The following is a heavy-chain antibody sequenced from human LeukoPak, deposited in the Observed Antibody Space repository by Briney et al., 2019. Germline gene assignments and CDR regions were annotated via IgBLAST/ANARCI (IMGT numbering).Heavy chain of an antibody. CDR2: IYYSGST. V-gene: IGHV4-59*01. CDR3: ARTTVVKYFDY. D-gene: IGHD4-23*01. Sequence: PSETLSLTCTVSGGSISSYYWSWIRQPPGKGLEWIGYIYYSGSTNYNPSLKSRVTISVDTSKNQFSLKLSSVTAADTAVYYCARTTVVKYFDYWGQGTLVTVSS. CDR1: GGSISSYY. J-gene: IGHJ4*02.